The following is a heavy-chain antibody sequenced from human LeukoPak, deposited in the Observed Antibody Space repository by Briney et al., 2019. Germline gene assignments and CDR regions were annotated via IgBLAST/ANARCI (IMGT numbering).Heavy chain of an antibody. CDR1: GFTFSSYG. J-gene: IGHJ6*03. CDR2: ISGSGGST. V-gene: IGHV3-23*01. CDR3: ARDCSGGSCYGYYYMDV. D-gene: IGHD2-15*01. Sequence: GGSLRLSCAASGFTFSSYGMSWVRQAPGKGLEWVSAISGSGGSTYYADSVKGRFTISRDNSKNTLYLQMNSLRAEDTAVYYCARDCSGGSCYGYYYMDVWGKGTTVTVSS.